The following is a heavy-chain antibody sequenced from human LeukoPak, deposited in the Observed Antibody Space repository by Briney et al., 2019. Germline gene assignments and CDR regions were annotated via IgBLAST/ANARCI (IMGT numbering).Heavy chain of an antibody. V-gene: IGHV1-2*02. CDR2: INPNSGGT. D-gene: IGHD4-11*01. J-gene: IGHJ4*02. Sequence: ASVKVSCKASGYTFTGYYMHWVRQAPGQGLEWMGWINPNSGGTNYAQKFQGRVTMTRDTSISTAFMELSRLRSDDTAVYYCAKAPRSNWYYFDYWGQGTLVTVSS. CDR3: AKAPRSNWYYFDY. CDR1: GYTFTGYY.